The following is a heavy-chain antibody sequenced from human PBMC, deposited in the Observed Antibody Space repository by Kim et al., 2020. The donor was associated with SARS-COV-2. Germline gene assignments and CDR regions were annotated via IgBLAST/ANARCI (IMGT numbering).Heavy chain of an antibody. Sequence: ASVKVSCKASGYTFTSYDINWVRQATGQGLEWMGWMNPNSGNTGYAQKFQGRVTMTRNTSISTAYMELSSLRSEDTAVYYCARGRVYSSSSGKTYYYYYYMDVWGKGTTVTVSS. D-gene: IGHD6-6*01. CDR3: ARGRVYSSSSGKTYYYYYYMDV. V-gene: IGHV1-8*01. J-gene: IGHJ6*03. CDR1: GYTFTSYD. CDR2: MNPNSGNT.